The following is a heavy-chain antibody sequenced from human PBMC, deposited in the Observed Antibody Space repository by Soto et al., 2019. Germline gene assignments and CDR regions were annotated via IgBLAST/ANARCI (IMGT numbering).Heavy chain of an antibody. D-gene: IGHD3-9*01. CDR2: INHSGST. Sequence: SETLSLTCAVYGGSFSGYYWSWIRQPPGKGLEWIGEINHSGSTNYNPSLKSRVTISVDTSKNQFSLKLSSVTAADTAVYYCARGLLRYFDERFDPWGQGTLVTAPQ. V-gene: IGHV4-34*01. J-gene: IGHJ5*02. CDR3: ARGLLRYFDERFDP. CDR1: GGSFSGYY.